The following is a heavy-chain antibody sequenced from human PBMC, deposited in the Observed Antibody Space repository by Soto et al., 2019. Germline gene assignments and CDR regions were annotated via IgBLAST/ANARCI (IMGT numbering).Heavy chain of an antibody. J-gene: IGHJ4*02. D-gene: IGHD3-10*01. CDR2: IGGGSGDST. V-gene: IGHV3-23*01. CDR3: ATGRRV. CDR1: GFTFTAYA. Sequence: EVQLLESGGGLVQAGGSLRLSCAASGFTFTAYAMNWVRQAPGKGLEWVSAIGGGSGDSTYYADSVKGRFTKARDNYKHVLYMQMNSLRAEGAAVYCCATGRRVGGQGTMVTVSS.